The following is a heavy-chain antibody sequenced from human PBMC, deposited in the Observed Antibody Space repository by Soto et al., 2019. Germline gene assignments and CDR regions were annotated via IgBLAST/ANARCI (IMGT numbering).Heavy chain of an antibody. D-gene: IGHD6-19*01. CDR3: ARERWGSGSRWFDP. CDR2: INVGNGNT. V-gene: IGHV1-3*05. CDR1: GYTFTSYS. J-gene: IGHJ5*02. Sequence: QVQIVQSGAEEKKPGASVKVSCKASGYTFTSYSMHWVRQAPGQRLEWMGWINVGNGNTKYSQKFQGRVNITTDTSASTAYMELSSLTSEDTAVYYCARERWGSGSRWFDPWGQGTLVTVSS.